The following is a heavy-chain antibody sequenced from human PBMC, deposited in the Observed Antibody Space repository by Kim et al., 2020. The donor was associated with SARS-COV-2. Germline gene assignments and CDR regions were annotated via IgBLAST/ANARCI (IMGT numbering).Heavy chain of an antibody. V-gene: IGHV3-23*01. D-gene: IGHD6-13*01. CDR3: AKLIAAAGTGWFDP. J-gene: IGHJ5*02. Sequence: ADSVKGRFTISRDNSKNTLYLQMNSLRAEDTAVYYCAKLIAAAGTGWFDPWGQGTLVTVSS.